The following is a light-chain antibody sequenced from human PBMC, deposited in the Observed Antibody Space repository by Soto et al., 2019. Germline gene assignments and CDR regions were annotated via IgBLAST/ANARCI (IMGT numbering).Light chain of an antibody. Sequence: EIVLTQSPGTLSLSPGERATLSCRASQSVSSSYLAWYQQKPDQAPRLLIYGASSRATGIPDRFSGSGSGTDFSLTISRLEPEDFAVYYCQQYGSSPPITFAQGTRLEIK. J-gene: IGKJ5*01. CDR3: QQYGSSPPIT. CDR2: GAS. V-gene: IGKV3-20*01. CDR1: QSVSSSY.